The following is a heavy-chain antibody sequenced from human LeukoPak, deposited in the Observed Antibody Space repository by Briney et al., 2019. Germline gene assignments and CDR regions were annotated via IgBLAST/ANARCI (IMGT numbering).Heavy chain of an antibody. V-gene: IGHV4-39*07. CDR2: IYYSGST. J-gene: IGHJ4*02. CDR1: GGSISSSSYY. CDR3: ARDPSGPGGGYLPATGFG. D-gene: IGHD5-12*01. Sequence: SETLSLTCTVSGGSISSSSYYWGWIRQPPGKGLEWIGSIYYSGSTYYNPSLKSRVTISVDTSKNQFSQKLSSVTAADTAVYYCARDPSGPGGGYLPATGFGWGQGTLVTVSS.